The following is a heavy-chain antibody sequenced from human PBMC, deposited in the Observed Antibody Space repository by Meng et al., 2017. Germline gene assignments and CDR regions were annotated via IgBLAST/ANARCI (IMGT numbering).Heavy chain of an antibody. V-gene: IGHV3-23*04. CDR3: AKDSAITPPFDY. CDR2: ISGSGGST. CDR1: GFTVSSYA. D-gene: IGHD3-10*01. Sequence: ELELGVSGGGLVQPGGSRRISCAASGFTVSSYARSWVRQAPGKGLEWVSAISGSGGSTYYADSVKGRFTISRDNSKNTLYLQMNSLRAEDTAVYYCAKDSAITPPFDYWGQGTLVTVSS. J-gene: IGHJ4*02.